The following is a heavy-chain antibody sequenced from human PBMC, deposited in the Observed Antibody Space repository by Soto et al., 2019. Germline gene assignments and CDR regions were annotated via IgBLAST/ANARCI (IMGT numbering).Heavy chain of an antibody. CDR3: AKDFTPDSRWDIDY. V-gene: IGHV3-23*01. J-gene: IGHJ4*02. D-gene: IGHD1-26*01. CDR2: IYGNGRST. Sequence: EVQLLKSGGGLVQPAGSLRLSCAASGFTFSVYTMSWFRQAPGRGLEWVSSIYGNGRSTFYSTSVKGRFTITRDNSGNTVYLQMSSLRVEDTAIYYCAKDFTPDSRWDIDYWGRGSLVAVSS. CDR1: GFTFSVYT.